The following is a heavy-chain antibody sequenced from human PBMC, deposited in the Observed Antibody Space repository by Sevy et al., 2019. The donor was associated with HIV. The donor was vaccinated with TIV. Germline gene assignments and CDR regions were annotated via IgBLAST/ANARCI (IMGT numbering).Heavy chain of an antibody. J-gene: IGHJ4*02. CDR2: IKSKTDGGTT. D-gene: IGHD3-16*01. CDR1: GFTFSNAW. Sequence: LGGSLRLSCAASGFTFSNAWMSWVRQAPGKGLEWVGRIKSKTDGGTTDYAAPVKGRFTISRDDSKNTLYLQMNSLKTEDTAVYYCTTEMEAYLPLAPPPALGGQGTLVTVSS. CDR3: TTEMEAYLPLAPPPAL. V-gene: IGHV3-15*01.